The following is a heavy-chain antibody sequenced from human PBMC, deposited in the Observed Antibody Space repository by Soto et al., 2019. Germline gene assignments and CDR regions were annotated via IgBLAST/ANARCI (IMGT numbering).Heavy chain of an antibody. CDR2: ISAYNGNT. V-gene: IGHV1-18*01. CDR1: GYTFTSYG. D-gene: IGHD2-2*02. CDR3: ARDPSPYCSSTSCYTGGFDY. J-gene: IGHJ4*02. Sequence: QVPLVQSGAEVKKPGASVKVSCKASGYTFTSYGISWVRQAPGQGLEWMGWISAYNGNTNYAQKLQGRVTMTTDTSTSTAYMELRSLRSDDTAVYYCARDPSPYCSSTSCYTGGFDYWGQGTLVTVSS.